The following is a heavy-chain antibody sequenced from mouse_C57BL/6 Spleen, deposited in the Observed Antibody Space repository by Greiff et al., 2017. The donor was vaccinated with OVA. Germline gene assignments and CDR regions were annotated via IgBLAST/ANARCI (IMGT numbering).Heavy chain of an antibody. CDR1: GFTFSSYA. V-gene: IGHV5-4*03. CDR3: ARGRPYYFDY. J-gene: IGHJ2*01. CDR2: ISDGGSYT. Sequence: EVMLVESGGGLVKPGGSLKLSCAASGFTFSSYAMSWVRQTPEKRLEWVATISDGGSYTYYPDNVKGRFTISRDNAKNNLYLQMSHLKSEDTAMYYCARGRPYYFDYWGQGTTLTVSS.